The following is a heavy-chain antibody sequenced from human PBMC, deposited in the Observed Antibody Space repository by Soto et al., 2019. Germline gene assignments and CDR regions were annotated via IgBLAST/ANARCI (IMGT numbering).Heavy chain of an antibody. CDR1: GGSISSYY. J-gene: IGHJ4*02. Sequence: SETLSLTCTVSGGSISSYYWSWIRQPPGKGLEWIGYIYYSGSTNYNPSLKSRVTISVDTSKNQFSLKLSSVTAADSAVYYCARRYGTTFDYWGQGTLVTVSS. D-gene: IGHD1-7*01. CDR3: ARRYGTTFDY. CDR2: IYYSGST. V-gene: IGHV4-59*01.